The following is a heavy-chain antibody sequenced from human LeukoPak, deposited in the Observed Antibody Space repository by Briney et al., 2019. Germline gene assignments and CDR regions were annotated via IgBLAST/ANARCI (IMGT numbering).Heavy chain of an antibody. V-gene: IGHV1-18*01. D-gene: IGHD2-2*01. J-gene: IGHJ6*02. Sequence: ASVKVSCKASGYTFTSYGISWVRQAPGQGLEWMGWISAYNGNTNYAQKLQGRVTMTTDTSTSTAYMELRSLRSDDTAVYYCARYEVPAAIPSRYYYYGMDVWGQGTTVTVSS. CDR1: GYTFTSYG. CDR2: ISAYNGNT. CDR3: ARYEVPAAIPSRYYYYGMDV.